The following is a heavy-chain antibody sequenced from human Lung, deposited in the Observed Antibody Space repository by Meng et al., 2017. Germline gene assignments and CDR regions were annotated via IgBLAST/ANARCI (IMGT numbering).Heavy chain of an antibody. J-gene: IGHJ4*02. V-gene: IGHV4-4*02. D-gene: IGHD3-22*01. CDR3: ARGYYSDSH. CDR2: IHHSGST. Sequence: QVQLQDSGPGLVKPLGTLSLTCGVSGASIDTDNWWTWVRQSPGKGLEWIGEIHHSGSTNYNPSLKSRVILSVDKSKNQFSLKVNSVTAADTAVYYCARGYYSDSHWGQGTLVTVSS. CDR1: GASIDTDNW.